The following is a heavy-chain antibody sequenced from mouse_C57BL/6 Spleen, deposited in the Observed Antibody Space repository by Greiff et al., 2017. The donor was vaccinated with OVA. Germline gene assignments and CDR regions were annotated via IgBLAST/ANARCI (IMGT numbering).Heavy chain of an antibody. CDR1: GYTFTSYW. CDR3: ARGGDSSGYWFAY. Sequence: QVQLQQPGAELVKPGASVKMSCKASGYTFTSYWITWVKQRPGQGLEWIGDIYPGSGSTNYNEKFKSKATLTVDTSSSTAYMQLSSLTSEDSAVYDCARGGDSSGYWFAYWGQGTLVTVSA. CDR2: IYPGSGST. J-gene: IGHJ3*01. D-gene: IGHD3-2*02. V-gene: IGHV1-55*01.